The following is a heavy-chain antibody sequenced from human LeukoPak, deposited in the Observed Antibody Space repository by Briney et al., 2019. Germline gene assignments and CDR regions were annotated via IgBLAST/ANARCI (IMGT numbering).Heavy chain of an antibody. Sequence: GGSLRLSCAASGFTFSSYAMTWVRQAPGKGLVWVSRINSDGSSTSHADSVKGRFTISRDNAKNTLYLQMNSLRAEDTAVYYCARDYSSGSFPLNYFDSWGQGTLATVSS. CDR1: GFTFSSYA. D-gene: IGHD3-10*01. CDR2: INSDGSST. CDR3: ARDYSSGSFPLNYFDS. V-gene: IGHV3-74*01. J-gene: IGHJ4*02.